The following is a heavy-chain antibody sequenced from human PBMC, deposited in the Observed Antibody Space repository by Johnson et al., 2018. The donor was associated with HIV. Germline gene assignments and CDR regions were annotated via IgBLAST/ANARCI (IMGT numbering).Heavy chain of an antibody. J-gene: IGHJ3*02. D-gene: IGHD3-10*01. CDR2: IYSGGST. CDR1: AVSGFSVSSNY. V-gene: IGHV3-66*01. Sequence: EVQLVESGGGLVQPGGSLRLSCAASAVSGFSVSSNYINWVRQAPGKGLEWVSVIYSGGSTYYADSVKGRFTISRDNSKNTLYLQMNSLRVEDTAVYYCASEVRGVLDIWGQGTMVTVSS. CDR3: ASEVRGVLDI.